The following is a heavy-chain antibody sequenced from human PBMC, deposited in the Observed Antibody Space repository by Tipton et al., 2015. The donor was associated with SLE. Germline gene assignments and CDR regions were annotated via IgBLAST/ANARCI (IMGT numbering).Heavy chain of an antibody. J-gene: IGHJ3*02. CDR2: IYYSGST. V-gene: IGHV4-31*03. D-gene: IGHD2-15*01. CDR3: ARGLGVVVAVAFDI. CDR1: GGSISSGGYS. Sequence: TLSLTCTVSGGSISSGGYSWSWIRQPPGKGLEWIGYIYYSGSTYYNPSLKSRVTISVDTSKNQFSLKLSSVTAADTAVYYRARGLGVVVAVAFDIWGQGTMVTVSS.